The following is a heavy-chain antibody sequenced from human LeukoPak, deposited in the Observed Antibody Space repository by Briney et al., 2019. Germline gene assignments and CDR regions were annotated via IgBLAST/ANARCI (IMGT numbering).Heavy chain of an antibody. CDR2: IYYSGST. Sequence: SQTLSLTCTVSGGSISSGGSYWSWIRQHPGTGLEWIGYIYYSGSTYYNPSLKSRVTISVDTSKNQFSLKLSSVTAADTAVYYCRRVSHDYSFDYWGQGTLVTVSS. D-gene: IGHD4-11*01. CDR3: RRVSHDYSFDY. J-gene: IGHJ4*02. CDR1: GGSISSGGSY. V-gene: IGHV4-31*03.